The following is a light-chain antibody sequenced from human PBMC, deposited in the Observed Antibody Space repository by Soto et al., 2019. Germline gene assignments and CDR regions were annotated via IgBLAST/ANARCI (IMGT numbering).Light chain of an antibody. J-gene: IGLJ1*01. CDR1: SIDVGGNNY. Sequence: SVLTQPASVSGSPGQSITISWTGASIDVGGNNYVSWYQQYPGKAPKLMVCDVSNRPSGVSNRFSGSKSGNTASLTISGLQAEDEADYYCSSFTGTSYVFGTGTKVTVL. CDR2: DVS. CDR3: SSFTGTSYV. V-gene: IGLV2-14*01.